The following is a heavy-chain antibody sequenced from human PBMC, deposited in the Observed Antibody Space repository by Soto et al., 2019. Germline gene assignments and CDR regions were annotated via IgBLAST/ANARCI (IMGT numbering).Heavy chain of an antibody. V-gene: IGHV3-48*01. CDR2: ISSSSSTI. Sequence: EVQLVESGGGLVQPGGSLRLSCAASGFTFSSYSMNWVRQAPGKGLEWVSYISSSSSTIYYADSVKGRSTISRDNAKNSLYLQMNSLRAVDTAVYYCARHPERIAQIGWFDPWGQGTLVTVSS. CDR1: GFTFSSYS. CDR3: ARHPERIAQIGWFDP. J-gene: IGHJ5*02. D-gene: IGHD6-13*01.